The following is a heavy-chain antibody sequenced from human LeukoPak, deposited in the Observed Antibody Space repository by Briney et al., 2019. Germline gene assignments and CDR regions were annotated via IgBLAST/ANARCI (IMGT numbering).Heavy chain of an antibody. Sequence: SETLSLTCAVTGVSFDDYYWAWVRQTPGKGLEWIGEINHSGYTNDSPSLKSRVTLSIDTSRKQFSLNLRSVTVADAGIYYCTRMTTGHDYWGQGTLVTVSS. D-gene: IGHD4-17*01. V-gene: IGHV4-34*01. CDR2: INHSGYT. CDR3: TRMTTGHDY. CDR1: GVSFDDYY. J-gene: IGHJ4*02.